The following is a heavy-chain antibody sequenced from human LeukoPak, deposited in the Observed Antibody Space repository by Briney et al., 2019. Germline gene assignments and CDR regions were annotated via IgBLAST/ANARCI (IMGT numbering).Heavy chain of an antibody. Sequence: XXXXXIPIXGIANYAQKFQGRVTITADKSTSTAYMELSSLRSEDTAVYYCARTTRDYDILTGPTRYGMDVWGQGTTVTVSS. CDR3: ARTTRDYDILTGPTRYGMDV. J-gene: IGHJ6*02. D-gene: IGHD3-9*01. V-gene: IGHV1-69*02. CDR2: XIPIXGIA.